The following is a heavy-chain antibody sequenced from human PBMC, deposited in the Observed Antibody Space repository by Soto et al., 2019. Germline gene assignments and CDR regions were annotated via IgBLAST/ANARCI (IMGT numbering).Heavy chain of an antibody. CDR3: ARGGGSGYFFLGAFDI. D-gene: IGHD3-22*01. V-gene: IGHV3-74*01. CDR2: INSDGSST. Sequence: GGSLRLSCAASGFTFSSYWMHWVRPAPGKGLVWVSRINSDGSSTSYADSVKGRFTISRDNAKNTLYLQMNSLRAEDAAVYYCARGGGSGYFFLGAFDIWGQGTMVTVSS. CDR1: GFTFSSYW. J-gene: IGHJ3*02.